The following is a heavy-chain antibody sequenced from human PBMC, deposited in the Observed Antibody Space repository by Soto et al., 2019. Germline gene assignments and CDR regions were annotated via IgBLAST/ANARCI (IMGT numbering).Heavy chain of an antibody. V-gene: IGHV4-30-4*01. D-gene: IGHD4-17*01. CDR3: ARASTVTTGAKFDY. J-gene: IGHJ4*02. CDR2: ISYSGNT. Sequence: QVQLQESGPGLVKPSQTLSLTCTVSGGSISSGDYYWSWIRQPPGKGLEWIGYISYSGNTYYNPSLESRVTISVDTSKNQFSLRLSSVTAADTAVYYCARASTVTTGAKFDYWGQGNLVTVSS. CDR1: GGSISSGDYY.